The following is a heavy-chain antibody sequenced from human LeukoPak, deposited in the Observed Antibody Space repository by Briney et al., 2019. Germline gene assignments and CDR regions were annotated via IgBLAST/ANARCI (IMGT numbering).Heavy chain of an antibody. Sequence: ETLSLTCAVYGGSFSGYYWSWVRQAPGKGLEWVANIKPDGTTKFYVDSVKGRFTISRDNALNSLYLQMNSLRAEDTAIYYCARSIPYGTTWYGRSDYWGQGTLVTVSS. CDR2: IKPDGTTK. D-gene: IGHD6-13*01. CDR1: GGSFSGYY. CDR3: ARSIPYGTTWYGRSDY. J-gene: IGHJ4*02. V-gene: IGHV3-7*03.